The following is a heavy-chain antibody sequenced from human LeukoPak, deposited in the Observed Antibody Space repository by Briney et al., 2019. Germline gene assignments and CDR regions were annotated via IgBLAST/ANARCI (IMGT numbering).Heavy chain of an antibody. CDR3: ARDDILSDENGFDM. D-gene: IGHD3-9*01. J-gene: IGHJ3*02. Sequence: GGSLRLSCDASGFTFSSYGIHWVRQTPAKGLEWVAVIGSDGRNKFYADSVTGRFSVSRDNSKNTLFLKMNSLRAEDTGVYLCARDDILSDENGFDMWGRGTMVTVSS. V-gene: IGHV3-33*01. CDR2: IGSDGRNK. CDR1: GFTFSSYG.